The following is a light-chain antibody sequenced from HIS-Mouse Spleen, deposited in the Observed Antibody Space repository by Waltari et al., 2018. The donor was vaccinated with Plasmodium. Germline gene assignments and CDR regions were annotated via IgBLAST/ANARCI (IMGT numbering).Light chain of an antibody. CDR1: SSDVGGDNY. V-gene: IGLV2-8*01. Sequence: QSALTQPPSASGSPGQSVTISCPGTSSDVGGDNYVSWYQQNPGKAPKLMIYEVSKRPSGVPDRFSGSKSGNTASLTVSGLQAEDEADYYCSSYAGSNNLVFGGGTKLTVL. J-gene: IGLJ3*02. CDR2: EVS. CDR3: SSYAGSNNLV.